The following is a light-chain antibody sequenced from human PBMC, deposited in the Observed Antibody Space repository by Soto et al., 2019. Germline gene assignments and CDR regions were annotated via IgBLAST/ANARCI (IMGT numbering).Light chain of an antibody. Sequence: QSVLTQPPSVSGAPGQRVTISCTGSSSNIGAGYDVDWYQQLPGTAPKLLIYVNSNRPSGVPDRFSGSKSGTSASLAITGLQAEDEADYYCQSYDSSLSAVVFGGGTKLTVL. CDR3: QSYDSSLSAVV. J-gene: IGLJ2*01. CDR2: VNS. V-gene: IGLV1-40*01. CDR1: SSNIGAGYD.